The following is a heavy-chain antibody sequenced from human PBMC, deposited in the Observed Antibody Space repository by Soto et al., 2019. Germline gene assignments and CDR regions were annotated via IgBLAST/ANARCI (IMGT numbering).Heavy chain of an antibody. CDR3: VRETAAGAHDY. Sequence: EVQLVESGGGLAQPGGSLRLSCATSGFTFSSFEMNWVRQAPGKGLEWLSFIGISGTTKYYADSVKGRFTISRDNAENSLYLHLNSLRAEDSAIYYCVRETAAGAHDYWGQGTLVTVSS. CDR1: GFTFSSFE. J-gene: IGHJ4*02. CDR2: IGISGTTK. V-gene: IGHV3-48*03. D-gene: IGHD6-13*01.